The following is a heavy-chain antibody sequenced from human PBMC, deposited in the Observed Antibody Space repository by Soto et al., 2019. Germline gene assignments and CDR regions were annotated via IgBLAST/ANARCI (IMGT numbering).Heavy chain of an antibody. CDR3: ASGITLRGYCSGGSCYWGWASWFDP. J-gene: IGHJ5*02. D-gene: IGHD2-15*01. CDR2: MNPNSGNT. V-gene: IGHV1-8*01. CDR1: GYTFTSYD. Sequence: QVQLVQSGAEVKKPGASVKVSCKASGYTFTSYDINWVRQATGQGLEWMGWMNPNSGNTGYAQKFQGRVTMTRNTSISTGYMELSSLRSEVTVGYYCASGITLRGYCSGGSCYWGWASWFDPWGQGTLVTVSS.